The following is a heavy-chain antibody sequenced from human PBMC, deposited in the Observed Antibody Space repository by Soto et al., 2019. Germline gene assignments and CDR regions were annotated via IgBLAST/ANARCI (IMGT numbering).Heavy chain of an antibody. V-gene: IGHV3-30*18. CDR2: ISNDGRNT. J-gene: IGHJ6*01. CDR1: GFSFSAYG. Sequence: QVQMVESGGGVVQPGRSLRLSCAASGFSFSAYGLHWVRQAPGKGLEWLAVISNDGRNTYYADSVKGRFTISRDNSKDTLFLQMKSLRGEDTAIYYCAKVIRADSTSSNFYYYSAMDVW. D-gene: IGHD6-6*01. CDR3: AKVIRADSTSSNFYYYSAMDV.